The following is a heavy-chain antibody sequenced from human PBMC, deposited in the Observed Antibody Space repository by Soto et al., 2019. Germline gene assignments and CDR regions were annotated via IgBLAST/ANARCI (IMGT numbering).Heavy chain of an antibody. D-gene: IGHD2-2*01. Sequence: EVQLLESGGGLVQPGGSLRLSCAASGFTFSSYAMSWVRQAQGKGLEWVSAISGSGGSTYYADSVKGRFTISRDNSKNTLYLQMNSLRAEDTAVYYCAKGALVVPAAMEDDHYYYYYMDVWGKGTTVTVSS. J-gene: IGHJ6*03. V-gene: IGHV3-23*01. CDR3: AKGALVVPAAMEDDHYYYYYMDV. CDR2: ISGSGGST. CDR1: GFTFSSYA.